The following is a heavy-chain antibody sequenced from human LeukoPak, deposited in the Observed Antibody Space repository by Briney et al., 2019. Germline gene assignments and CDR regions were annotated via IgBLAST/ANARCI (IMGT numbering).Heavy chain of an antibody. J-gene: IGHJ4*02. CDR1: GFTFSRSW. CDR2: INQVGSEM. V-gene: IGHV3-7*05. CDR3: ASKAVTYYYDY. Sequence: GGSLTLSCAVCGFTFSRSWMTWVRQAPGKGLEGVANINQVGSEMYYVGSVEGRFTISRDNAKNSLYLQMNSLRAEDTAVYYCASKAVTYYYDYWGQGTLVTVSP. D-gene: IGHD4-17*01.